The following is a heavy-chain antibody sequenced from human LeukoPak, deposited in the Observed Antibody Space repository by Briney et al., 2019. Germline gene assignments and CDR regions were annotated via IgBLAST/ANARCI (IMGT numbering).Heavy chain of an antibody. V-gene: IGHV4-4*07. D-gene: IGHD3-16*01. CDR1: AGSISSSY. CDR2: IYTSGNT. CDR3: ARVRSKDVWRSYGSYYYYYYMDV. Sequence: SETLSLTCTVSAGSISSSYWSWIRQPAGKGLEWIGRIYTSGNTNYNPSLKSRVTMSVDTSKNQFSLKLSSVTAADTAIYYCARVRSKDVWRSYGSYYYYYYMDVWGKGTTVTISS. J-gene: IGHJ6*03.